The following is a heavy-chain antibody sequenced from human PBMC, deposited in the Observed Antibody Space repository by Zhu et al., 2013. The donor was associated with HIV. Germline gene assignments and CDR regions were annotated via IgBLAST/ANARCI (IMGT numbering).Heavy chain of an antibody. Sequence: VQLQQWGAGLSKPSETLSLTCAVYGGSFSGYYWSWIRQPPGKGLEWIGEINHSGSTNYNPSLKSRVTISVDTSKNQFSLKLSSVTAADTAVYYCARGRALSDYYYYYGMDVWGQGTHGHRLL. V-gene: IGHV4-34*01. CDR2: INHSGST. CDR1: GGSFSGYY. D-gene: IGHD2-2*01. J-gene: IGHJ6*02. CDR3: ARGRALSDYYYYYGMDV.